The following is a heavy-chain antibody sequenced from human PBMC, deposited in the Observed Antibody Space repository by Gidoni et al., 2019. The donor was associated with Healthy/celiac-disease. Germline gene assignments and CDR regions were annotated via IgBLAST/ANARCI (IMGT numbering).Heavy chain of an antibody. V-gene: IGHV1-69*06. CDR2: ISPIFGTA. CDR1: GGTFSSYA. D-gene: IGHD6-6*01. Sequence: QVQLVQSGAEVKTPGPSVKVSCKASGGTFSSYAKRWVRQAPGQGRELMGGISPIFGTAHYAQKFQGRVTMTADKSTSTAYMELSSLRSEDTAVYYCARLTEQLVQDYYYGMDVWGQGTTVTVSS. J-gene: IGHJ6*02. CDR3: ARLTEQLVQDYYYGMDV.